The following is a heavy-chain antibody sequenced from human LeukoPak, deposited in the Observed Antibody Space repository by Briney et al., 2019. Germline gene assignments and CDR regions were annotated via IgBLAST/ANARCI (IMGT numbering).Heavy chain of an antibody. J-gene: IGHJ4*02. Sequence: GGSLRLSCAASGFSLSSYWMSWVRQAPGKGLEWVANIKQDGSEKYYLDSAKGRFTISRDNARNSLYLQMNSLRAEDAAVYYCARDVYAVPGGDYWGPGTLVTVSS. CDR2: IKQDGSEK. D-gene: IGHD6-19*01. CDR3: ARDVYAVPGGDY. V-gene: IGHV3-7*01. CDR1: GFSLSSYW.